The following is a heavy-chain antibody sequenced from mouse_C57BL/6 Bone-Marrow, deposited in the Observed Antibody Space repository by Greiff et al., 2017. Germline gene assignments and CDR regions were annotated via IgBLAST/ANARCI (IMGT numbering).Heavy chain of an antibody. CDR3: ARDNYGNGFAY. V-gene: IGHV7-1*01. CDR1: GFTFSDFY. CDR2: SRNKANDYTT. Sequence: EVKLVESGGGLVQSGRSLRLSCATSGFTFSDFYMEWVRQAPGKGLEWIAASRNKANDYTTEYSAFVKGRFIVSRDTSQSILYLQMNALRAEDTAIYYVARDNYGNGFAYWGQGTRVTVSA. D-gene: IGHD2-1*01. J-gene: IGHJ3*01.